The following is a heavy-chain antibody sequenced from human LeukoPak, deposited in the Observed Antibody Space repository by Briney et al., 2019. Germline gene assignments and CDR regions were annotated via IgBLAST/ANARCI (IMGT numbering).Heavy chain of an antibody. CDR3: ATEGAYCSISNCCYLLDP. CDR2: INPNSGGT. J-gene: IGHJ5*02. V-gene: IGHV1-2*02. CDR1: GYTFTGHY. Sequence: ASVKVSCKASGYTFTGHYIQWVRQAPGQGLEWMGWINPNSGGTNYAQKFQGRVTMTRDTSISTAYMQLSRLKSDDTAVYYCATEGAYCSISNCCYLLDPWGQGTLVTVSS. D-gene: IGHD2-2*01.